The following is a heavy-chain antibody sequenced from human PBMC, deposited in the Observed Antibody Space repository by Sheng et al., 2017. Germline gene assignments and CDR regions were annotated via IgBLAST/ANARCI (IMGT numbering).Heavy chain of an antibody. D-gene: IGHD4-17*01. V-gene: IGHV1-2*02. Sequence: QVQLVQSGAEVKKPGASVKVSCKASGYTFTGYYMHWVRQAPGQGLEWMGWINPNSGGTNYAQKFQGRVTMTRDTSISTAYMELSRLRSDDTAVYYCARDRTTVTTLYYYYYMDVWGKGTTVTVSS. CDR3: ARDRTTVTTLYYYYYMDV. CDR1: GYTFTGYY. CDR2: INPNSGGT. J-gene: IGHJ6*03.